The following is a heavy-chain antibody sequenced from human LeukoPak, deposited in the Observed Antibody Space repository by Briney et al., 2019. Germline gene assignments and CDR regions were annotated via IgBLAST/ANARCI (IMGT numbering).Heavy chain of an antibody. CDR1: GYTFTGYY. J-gene: IGHJ4*02. CDR3: ASIGETTSYDFWSGYPDY. V-gene: IGHV1-2*02. D-gene: IGHD3-3*01. Sequence: ASVRVSCKASGYTFTGYYMHWVRQAPGQGLEWLGWMNPNVGGTNYAQTFQGRVTMTRDTSLSTAYMELSRLRSDDTAVYYCASIGETTSYDFWSGYPDYWGQGTLVTVSS. CDR2: MNPNVGGT.